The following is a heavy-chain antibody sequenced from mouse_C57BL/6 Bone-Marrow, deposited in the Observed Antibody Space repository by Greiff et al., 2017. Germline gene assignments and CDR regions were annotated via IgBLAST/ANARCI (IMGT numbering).Heavy chain of an antibody. J-gene: IGHJ4*01. CDR2: INPNNGGT. CDR3: ANDLLWLRRYYYAMDY. D-gene: IGHD2-2*01. CDR1: GYTFTDYN. V-gene: IGHV1-22*01. Sequence: EVKLQESGPELVKPGASVKMSCKASGYTFTDYNMHWVKQSHGKSLEWIGYINPNNGGTSYNQKFKGKATLTVNKSSSTAYMELRSLTSEDSAVYYCANDLLWLRRYYYAMDYWGQGTSVTVSS.